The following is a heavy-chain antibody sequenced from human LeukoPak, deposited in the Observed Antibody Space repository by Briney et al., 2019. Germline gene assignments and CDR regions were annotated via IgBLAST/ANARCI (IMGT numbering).Heavy chain of an antibody. CDR3: AKDSATYNRLYYYYYMDV. D-gene: IGHD5-24*01. J-gene: IGHJ6*03. CDR2: IRYDGSNK. Sequence: GGSLRLSCTVSGFTVSSNSMSWVRQAPGKGLEWVAFIRYDGSNKYYVDSVKGRFTISRDNSKNTLYLQMNSLRAEDTAVYYCAKDSATYNRLYYYYYMDVWGKGTTVTISS. CDR1: GFTVSSNS. V-gene: IGHV3-30*02.